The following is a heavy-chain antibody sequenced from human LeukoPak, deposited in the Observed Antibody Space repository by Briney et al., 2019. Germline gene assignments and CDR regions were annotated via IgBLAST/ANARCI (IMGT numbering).Heavy chain of an antibody. D-gene: IGHD3-10*01. CDR3: GSMIREGEDY. CDR1: GFTLRSYT. CDR2: IGISSNKI. J-gene: IGHJ4*02. V-gene: IGHV3-21*01. Sequence: GGSLRLSCAASGFTLRSYTMNWVRQAPGKGLEWVSSIGISSNKIYYADSVKGRFIISRDNAKNSVYLQMNSLRAEDTAVYYCGSMIREGEDYWGQGTLVTVSS.